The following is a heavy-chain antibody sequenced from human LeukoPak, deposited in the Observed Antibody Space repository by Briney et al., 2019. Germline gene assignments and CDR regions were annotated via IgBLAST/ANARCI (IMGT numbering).Heavy chain of an antibody. J-gene: IGHJ3*02. CDR2: INPNSGGR. Sequence: ASVKVSCKPSGYSFTGYYMHWVRQAPGQGLEWMGWINPNSGGRSYAQKFQGRVTMTRDTSIRTAYMEPSRLRSDDTGVYYWARASARPSRAFDIWGQGTMVTVSS. CDR3: ARASARPSRAFDI. CDR1: GYSFTGYY. V-gene: IGHV1-2*02.